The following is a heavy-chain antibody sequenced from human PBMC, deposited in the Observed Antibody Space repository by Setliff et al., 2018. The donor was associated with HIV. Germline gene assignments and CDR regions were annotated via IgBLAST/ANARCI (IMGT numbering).Heavy chain of an antibody. V-gene: IGHV4-4*09. Sequence: LSLTCTVSGASFTTHYWSLIRQPPGKGLEWIGCISTSGSTNYNPSLKSRVTLSIDMSKNQFSLKMSSVTAADTAVYYCTRLAGGYADYWGQGTLVTV. J-gene: IGHJ4*02. D-gene: IGHD5-12*01. CDR3: TRLAGGYADY. CDR2: ISTSGST. CDR1: GASFTTHY.